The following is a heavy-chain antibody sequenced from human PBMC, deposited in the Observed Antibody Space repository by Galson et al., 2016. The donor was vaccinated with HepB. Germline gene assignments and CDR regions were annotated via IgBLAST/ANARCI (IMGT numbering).Heavy chain of an antibody. Sequence: SLRLSCAASGFTFSSYEMIWVRQASGRGLEWVSYISSSGSDIYYTESVRGRFTISRDNVDNSLYLQMNSLRAEDTAVYYCVRDGRIRSGSLRRWDHWGQGTLVAVSS. V-gene: IGHV3-48*03. CDR3: VRDGRIRSGSLRRWDH. CDR2: ISSSGSDI. J-gene: IGHJ4*02. D-gene: IGHD3-3*01. CDR1: GFTFSSYE.